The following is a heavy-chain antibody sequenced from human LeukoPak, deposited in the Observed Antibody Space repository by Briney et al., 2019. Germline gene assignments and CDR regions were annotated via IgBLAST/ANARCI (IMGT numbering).Heavy chain of an antibody. V-gene: IGHV4-4*02. CDR1: GGSISSSNW. D-gene: IGHD1-7*01. J-gene: IGHJ6*02. Sequence: PSGTLSLTCAVSGGSISSSNWWSWVRQPPGKGLEWIGEIYHSGSTNYNPSLESRVTISVDKSKNQFSLKLSSVTAADTAVYYCASQNSYYYYGMDVWGQGTTVTVSS. CDR3: ASQNSYYYYGMDV. CDR2: IYHSGST.